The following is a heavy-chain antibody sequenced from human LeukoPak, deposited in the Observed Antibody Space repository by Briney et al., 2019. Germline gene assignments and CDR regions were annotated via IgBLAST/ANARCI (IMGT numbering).Heavy chain of an antibody. Sequence: PGGSLRLSCAASGFTVSSNYMSWVRQAPGKGLEWVSVIYSGGSTYYADSVKGRFTISRDNSKNTLYLQMNSLRAEDTAVYYCARDRGSYSLRYFDYWGQGTLVTVSS. D-gene: IGHD1-26*01. CDR2: IYSGGST. CDR1: GFTVSSNY. V-gene: IGHV3-53*01. J-gene: IGHJ4*02. CDR3: ARDRGSYSLRYFDY.